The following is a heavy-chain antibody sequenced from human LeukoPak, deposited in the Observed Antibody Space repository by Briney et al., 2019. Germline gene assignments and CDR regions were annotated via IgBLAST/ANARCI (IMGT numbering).Heavy chain of an antibody. CDR3: ARGETSSYDY. CDR1: GFTFSSYA. D-gene: IGHD2-2*01. V-gene: IGHV3-53*01. Sequence: GGSLRLSCSASGFTFSSYAMHWVRQAPGKGLEWVSVIYSGGNTCYADSVKGRFTISRDNSKNTVYLQMNSLRAEDTAVYYCARGETSSYDYWGQGTLVTVSS. CDR2: IYSGGNT. J-gene: IGHJ4*02.